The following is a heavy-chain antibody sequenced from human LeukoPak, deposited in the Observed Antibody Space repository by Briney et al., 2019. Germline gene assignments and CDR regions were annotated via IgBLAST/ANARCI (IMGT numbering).Heavy chain of an antibody. CDR3: AGKMSGSQMVRGARFDY. D-gene: IGHD3-10*01. CDR2: INPSGGST. CDR1: GYTFTSYY. V-gene: IGHV1-46*01. Sequence: ASVKVSCKASGYTFTSYYMHWVRQAPGQGLEWMGIINPSGGSTSYAQKFQGRVTMTRDTSTSTVYMELSSLRSEDTAVYYCAGKMSGSQMVRGARFDYWGQGTLVTVSS. J-gene: IGHJ4*02.